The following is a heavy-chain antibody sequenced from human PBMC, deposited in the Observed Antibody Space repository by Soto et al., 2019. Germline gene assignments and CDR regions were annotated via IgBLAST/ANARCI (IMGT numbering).Heavy chain of an antibody. CDR1: GFAVSNNY. D-gene: IGHD3-3*01. J-gene: IGHJ6*02. CDR3: AKMGKSVDYDFWTGSPYYYGMDV. V-gene: IGHV3-53*02. CDR2: IYSDGST. Sequence: EVQLVETGGGLIQPGGSLGLSCAASGFAVSNNYMTWVRQAPGKGLEWVSVIYSDGSTYYADSVKGRFTISRDTSKNTVYHQMNSLRGEDTAVYYCAKMGKSVDYDFWTGSPYYYGMDVWGQGTTVTVSS.